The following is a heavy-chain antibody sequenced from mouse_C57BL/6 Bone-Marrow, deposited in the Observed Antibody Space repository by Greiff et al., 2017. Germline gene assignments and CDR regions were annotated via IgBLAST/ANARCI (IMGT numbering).Heavy chain of an antibody. D-gene: IGHD2-3*01. J-gene: IGHJ4*01. V-gene: IGHV1-81*01. CDR3: ARWLLYYAMDY. Sequence: QVQLKESGAELARPGASVKLSCKASGYTFTSYGISWVKQRTGQGLEWIGEIYPRSGNTYYNEKFKGKATLTADKSSSQAYMELRSLTSEDSAVYFCARWLLYYAMDYWGQGTSVTVSS. CDR1: GYTFTSYG. CDR2: IYPRSGNT.